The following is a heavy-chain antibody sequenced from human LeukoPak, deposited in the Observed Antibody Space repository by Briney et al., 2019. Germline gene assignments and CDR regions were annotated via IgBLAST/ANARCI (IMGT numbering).Heavy chain of an antibody. Sequence: ASVKVSCTASGGTFSSYAISWVRQAPGQGLEWMGGIILVSGTPNHAQKFQGRVTITADESTSTAYMELSSLRSEDTAVYYCATERWEPPYYYFGMDVWGQGTMVTVSS. J-gene: IGHJ6*02. D-gene: IGHD3/OR15-3a*01. CDR1: GGTFSSYA. CDR3: ATERWEPPYYYFGMDV. V-gene: IGHV1-69*13. CDR2: IILVSGTP.